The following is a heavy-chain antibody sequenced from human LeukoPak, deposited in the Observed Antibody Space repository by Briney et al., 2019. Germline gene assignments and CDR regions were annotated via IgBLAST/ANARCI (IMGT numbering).Heavy chain of an antibody. CDR1: GFTFSSYA. CDR3: AKDLGDYGDLSYYFDY. Sequence: GWSLTLSCAASGFTFSSYAMSWVRQAPGKGLEWVSAISGSGRGTYYADSVKGRFTISRDNSKNTLYLQMNSLRAEDTAVYYCAKDLGDYGDLSYYFDYWGQGTLVTVSS. V-gene: IGHV3-23*01. J-gene: IGHJ4*02. CDR2: ISGSGRGT. D-gene: IGHD4-17*01.